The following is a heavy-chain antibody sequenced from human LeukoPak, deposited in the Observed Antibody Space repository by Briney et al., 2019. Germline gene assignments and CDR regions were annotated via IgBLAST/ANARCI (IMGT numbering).Heavy chain of an antibody. J-gene: IGHJ6*01. D-gene: IGHD1-26*01. V-gene: IGHV3-23*01. Sequence: SGGSLRLSCAASGFALSSYAMRWVRDAPGKGLEWVSSISGSGDRRDSADSVKGRFTISRDNSKNTLYLEMYSLRAEGTAIYYCAKMKGHPLPKYYMDVWGQGTTVTVSS. CDR1: GFALSSYA. CDR3: AKMKGHPLPKYYMDV. CDR2: ISGSGDRR.